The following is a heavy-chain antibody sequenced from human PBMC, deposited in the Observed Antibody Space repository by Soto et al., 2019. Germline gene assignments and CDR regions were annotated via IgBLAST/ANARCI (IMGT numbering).Heavy chain of an antibody. CDR1: GYTFTSYG. CDR2: ISAYNGNT. J-gene: IGHJ5*02. V-gene: IGHV1-18*01. CDR3: ARAVPPAAHLPFSTGSGFDP. Sequence: ASVKVSCKASGYTFTSYGISWVRQAPGQGLEWMGWISAYNGNTNYAQKLQGRVTMTTDTSTSTAYMELRSLRSDDTAVYYCARAVPPAAHLPFSTGSGFDPWGQGTLVTVSS. D-gene: IGHD4-17*01.